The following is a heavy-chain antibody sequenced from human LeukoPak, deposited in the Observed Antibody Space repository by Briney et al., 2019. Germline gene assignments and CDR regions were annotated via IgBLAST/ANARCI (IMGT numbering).Heavy chain of an antibody. D-gene: IGHD3-3*01. V-gene: IGHV4-59*08. CDR3: ARHSGLRSPLGV. Sequence: PSETLSLTCTVSGGSISSYYWSWIRQPPGKGLEWIGYIYYSGTTNYNPSLQSRVTLSIDTSKNQFSLKLNSVTAADTAVYYCARHSGLRSPLGVWGKGTTVTVSS. J-gene: IGHJ6*04. CDR2: IYYSGTT. CDR1: GGSISSYY.